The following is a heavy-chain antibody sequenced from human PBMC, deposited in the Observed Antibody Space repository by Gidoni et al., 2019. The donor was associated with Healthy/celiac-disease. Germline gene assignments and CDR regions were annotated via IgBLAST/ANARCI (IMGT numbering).Heavy chain of an antibody. D-gene: IGHD4-17*01. CDR1: GFTFSSYG. CDR2: ISYDGSNK. J-gene: IGHJ4*02. CDR3: AKDITVTTWPYFDY. V-gene: IGHV3-30*18. Sequence: QVQLVESGGGVVQPGRSLRLSCAASGFTFSSYGMHWVRQAPGKGLEWVAVISYDGSNKYYADSVKGRFTISRDNSKNTLYLQMNSLRAEDTAVYYCAKDITVTTWPYFDYWGQGTLVTVSS.